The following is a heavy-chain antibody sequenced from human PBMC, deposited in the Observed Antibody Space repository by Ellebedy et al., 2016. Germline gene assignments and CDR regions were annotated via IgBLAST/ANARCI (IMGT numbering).Heavy chain of an antibody. J-gene: IGHJ3*02. D-gene: IGHD6-19*01. CDR1: GGTFSSYA. CDR3: ARDRKNYSSGWRQDDAFDI. V-gene: IGHV1-69*13. CDR2: IIPIFGTA. Sequence: SVKVSXKASGGTFSSYAISWVRQAPGQGLEWMGGIIPIFGTANYAQKFHVRVTITADESTGTAYMELSSLRSEDTAVYYCARDRKNYSSGWRQDDAFDIWGQGTMVTVSS.